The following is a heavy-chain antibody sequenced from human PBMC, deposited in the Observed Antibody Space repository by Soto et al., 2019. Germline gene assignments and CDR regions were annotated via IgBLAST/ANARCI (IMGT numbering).Heavy chain of an antibody. D-gene: IGHD3-10*01. CDR1: GYSISSGYY. Sequence: PSETLSLTCAVSGYSISSGYYWGWVRQPPGKGLEWIGSFYRSGRTYYNPSLKSRVTISIDTSKNLLSLNMSSVTAADTAVYYCARDRGVQLWRLDYWGQGTLVTVSS. J-gene: IGHJ4*02. CDR2: FYRSGRT. CDR3: ARDRGVQLWRLDY. V-gene: IGHV4-38-2*02.